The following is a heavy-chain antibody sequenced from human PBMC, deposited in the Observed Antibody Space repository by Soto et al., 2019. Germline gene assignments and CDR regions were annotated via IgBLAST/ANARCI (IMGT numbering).Heavy chain of an antibody. Sequence: QVQLVQSGAEVRKPGSSVKVSCKISGGTFINYVISWLRQAPGQGLEWMGELIPIFGASNIAQKFQGRVTITADESTSTVNMELSSLTSEDTAVYYCARGRSYPNFDPWGQGTLVTVSS. CDR2: LIPIFGAS. V-gene: IGHV1-69*01. CDR3: ARGRSYPNFDP. J-gene: IGHJ5*02. CDR1: GGTFINYV. D-gene: IGHD3-16*02.